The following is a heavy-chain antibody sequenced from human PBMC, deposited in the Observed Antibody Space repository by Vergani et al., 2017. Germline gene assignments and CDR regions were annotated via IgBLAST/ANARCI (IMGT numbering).Heavy chain of an antibody. Sequence: QVQLVQSGAEVKKPGSSVKVSCKASGYTFTGYYMHWVRQAPGQGLEWMGWINPNSGGTNYAQKFQGRVTMTRDTSISTAYMELSWLRSDDTAVYYCARDLEGYCSSTSCGEYFQHWGQGTLVTVSS. CDR1: GYTFTGYY. CDR3: ARDLEGYCSSTSCGEYFQH. V-gene: IGHV1-2*02. CDR2: INPNSGGT. D-gene: IGHD2-2*01. J-gene: IGHJ1*01.